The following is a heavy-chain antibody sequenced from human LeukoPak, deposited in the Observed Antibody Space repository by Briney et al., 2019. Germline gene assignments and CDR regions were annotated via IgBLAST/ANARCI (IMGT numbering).Heavy chain of an antibody. J-gene: IGHJ4*02. CDR3: ARDGYAKFDY. Sequence: GGSLRLSCAASGFTFSSYAMHWVRQAPGKGLEWVSYISSSTINIYYADSVKGRFTISRDDAKNSLYLQMNSLRDEDTAVYYCARDGYAKFDYWGQGTLVTVSS. CDR2: ISSSTINI. CDR1: GFTFSSYA. V-gene: IGHV3-48*02. D-gene: IGHD5-18*01.